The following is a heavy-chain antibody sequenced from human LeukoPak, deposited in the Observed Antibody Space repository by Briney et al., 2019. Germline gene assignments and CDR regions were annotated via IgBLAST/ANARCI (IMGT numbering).Heavy chain of an antibody. Sequence: GGSLRLSCAASGFTFSSSAMSWVRQAPGKGLEWVSTISGSGSGSSTYYADSVKGRFTISRDNSKNTLYLQMNSLRAEDTAVYYCAKNVLRYFDWSAGLDYWGQGTLVTVSS. CDR2: ISGSGSGSST. V-gene: IGHV3-23*01. CDR1: GFTFSSSA. J-gene: IGHJ4*02. CDR3: AKNVLRYFDWSAGLDY. D-gene: IGHD3-9*01.